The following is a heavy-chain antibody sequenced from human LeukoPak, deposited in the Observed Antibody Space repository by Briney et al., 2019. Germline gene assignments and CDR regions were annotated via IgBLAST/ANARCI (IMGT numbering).Heavy chain of an antibody. V-gene: IGHV3-33*01. CDR3: ARSGFGADTAIAHYYYGMDV. CDR2: IWYDGSNK. Sequence: GGSLRLSCAASGFTVSSYGMHWVRQAPGKGLEWVAVIWYDGSNKYYADSVKGRFTISRDNSKNTLYLQMNSLRAEDTAVYYCARSGFGADTAIAHYYYGMDVWGQGTTVTVSS. J-gene: IGHJ6*02. D-gene: IGHD5-18*01. CDR1: GFTVSSYG.